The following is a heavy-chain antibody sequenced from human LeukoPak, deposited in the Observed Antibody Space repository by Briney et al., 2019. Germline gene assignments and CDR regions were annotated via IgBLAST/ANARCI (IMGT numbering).Heavy chain of an antibody. V-gene: IGHV3-33*01. CDR2: IWYDGSNR. Sequence: GGSLRLSCVASGFTFSSYGMHWVRQAPGKGMEWVGIIWYDGSNRYYADSVKGRFTISRDNPKNTVYLDMNSLRVEETAVYYCARAIWFGEKRWFDPWGQGTQVTVSP. CDR3: ARAIWFGEKRWFDP. J-gene: IGHJ5*02. CDR1: GFTFSSYG. D-gene: IGHD3-10*01.